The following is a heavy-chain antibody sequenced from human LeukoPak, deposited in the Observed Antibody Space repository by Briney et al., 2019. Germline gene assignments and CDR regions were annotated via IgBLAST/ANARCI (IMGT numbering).Heavy chain of an antibody. Sequence: GGSLRLSCAASGFTFSSYAMSWVRQAPGKGLEWVSAISGSGGSTYYADSVKGRFTISRDNSKNTLYLQMNSLRAEDTAVYYCYVGTAMEPYFDYWGQGTLVTVSS. D-gene: IGHD5-18*01. CDR2: ISGSGGST. CDR1: GFTFSSYA. CDR3: YVGTAMEPYFDY. J-gene: IGHJ4*02. V-gene: IGHV3-23*01.